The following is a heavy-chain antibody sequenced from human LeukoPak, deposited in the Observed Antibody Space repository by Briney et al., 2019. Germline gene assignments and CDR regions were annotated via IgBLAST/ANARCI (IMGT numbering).Heavy chain of an antibody. J-gene: IGHJ4*02. V-gene: IGHV4-39*07. Sequence: SETLSLTCTVSGGSISSSTYYWGWIRQPPGKGLEWIGTVYYSGSTYYNPSLKSRVTISVDTSKNQFSLKLSSVTAADTAVYYCARNLAGHFGGFYFDDWGQGTLVTVSS. CDR2: VYYSGST. D-gene: IGHD2-21*01. CDR1: GGSISSSTYY. CDR3: ARNLAGHFGGFYFDD.